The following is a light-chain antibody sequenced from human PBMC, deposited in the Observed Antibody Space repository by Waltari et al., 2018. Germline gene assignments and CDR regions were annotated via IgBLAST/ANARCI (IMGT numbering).Light chain of an antibody. Sequence: QSALTQPASVSGSPGQSITISCTGTSSEVGGYTYVSWYQQHPGQAPKLMIYDVSNRPSGVSNRFSGSKSGNTASLTISGLQAEDEADYYCSSYTSSSVVVFGGGTKLTVL. J-gene: IGLJ2*01. V-gene: IGLV2-14*03. CDR1: SSEVGGYTY. CDR2: DVS. CDR3: SSYTSSSVVV.